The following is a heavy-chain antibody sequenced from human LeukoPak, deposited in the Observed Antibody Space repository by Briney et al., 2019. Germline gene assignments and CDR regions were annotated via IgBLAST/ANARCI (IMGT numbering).Heavy chain of an antibody. CDR2: IYYSGST. Sequence: SETLSLTCTVSGGSISSYYWSWIRQPPGKGLEWIGYIYYSGSTNYNPSLKSRVTISVDTSKNKFSLKLSSVTAADTAVYYCARDTRVGIAVAGTYRWFDPWGQGTLVTVSS. V-gene: IGHV4-59*01. J-gene: IGHJ5*02. D-gene: IGHD6-19*01. CDR3: ARDTRVGIAVAGTYRWFDP. CDR1: GGSISSYY.